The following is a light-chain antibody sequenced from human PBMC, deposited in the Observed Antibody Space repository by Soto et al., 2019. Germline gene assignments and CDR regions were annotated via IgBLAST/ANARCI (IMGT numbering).Light chain of an antibody. CDR2: DAS. J-gene: IGKJ4*01. CDR3: QQYNNWPPA. CDR1: QSVSSS. V-gene: IGKV3-11*01. Sequence: EIVLTQSPATLSLSPGERATVSCGASQSVSSSLAWYQQKPGQAPRLLIYDASNRATGIPARFSGSGSGTEFTLTIGSLQSEDFAVYYCQQYNNWPPAFGGGTKVDIK.